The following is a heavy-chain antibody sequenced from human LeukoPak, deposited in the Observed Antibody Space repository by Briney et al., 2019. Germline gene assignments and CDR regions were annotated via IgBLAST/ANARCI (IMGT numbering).Heavy chain of an antibody. CDR2: ISGSGGST. CDR3: AREGSSPSWGMDV. D-gene: IGHD1-26*01. Sequence: GGSLRLSCAASGFTFSSYAMSWVRQAPGKGLEWVSAISGSGGSTYYADCVKGRFTISRDNSKNTLYLQMNSLRAEDTAVYYCAREGSSPSWGMDVWGKGTTVTVSS. V-gene: IGHV3-23*01. CDR1: GFTFSSYA. J-gene: IGHJ6*03.